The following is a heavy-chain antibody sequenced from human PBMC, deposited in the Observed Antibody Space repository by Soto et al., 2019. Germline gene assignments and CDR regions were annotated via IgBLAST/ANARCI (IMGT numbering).Heavy chain of an antibody. V-gene: IGHV3-48*01. CDR1: GFTFSSYS. D-gene: IGHD3-3*01. CDR2: ISSSSSTI. J-gene: IGHJ4*01. CDR3: ARDHDFWSGNEAGRFDY. Sequence: EVQLVESGGGLVQPGGSLRLSCAASGFTFSSYSMNWVRQAPGKGLEWVSYISSSSSTIYYADSVKGRFTISRDNAKNSLYLQMNSLRAEDTAVYYCARDHDFWSGNEAGRFDYWGHGTLVTVSS.